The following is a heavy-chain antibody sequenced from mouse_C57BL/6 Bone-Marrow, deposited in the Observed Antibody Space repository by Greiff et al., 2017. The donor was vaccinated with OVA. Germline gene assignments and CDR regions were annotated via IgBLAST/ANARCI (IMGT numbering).Heavy chain of an antibody. CDR1: GYTFTDYY. CDR2: INPYNGGT. D-gene: IGHD2-14*01. CDR3: ARGAPLIGMDY. V-gene: IGHV1-19*01. J-gene: IGHJ4*01. Sequence: VQLQQSGPVLVKPGASVKMSCKASGYTFTDYYMNWVKQSHGKSLEWIGVINPYNGGTSYNQKFKGKATLTVDKSSSTAYMLLSSLTSEDSAVYFCARGAPLIGMDYWGQGTSVTVSS.